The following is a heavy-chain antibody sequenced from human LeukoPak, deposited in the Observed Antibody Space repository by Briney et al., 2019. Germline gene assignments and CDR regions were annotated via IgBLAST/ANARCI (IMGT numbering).Heavy chain of an antibody. V-gene: IGHV3-11*01. CDR3: ARVKFIAPPPLRPASWFDP. CDR2: ITSSSNTI. CDR1: GFIFSNYY. J-gene: IGHJ5*02. D-gene: IGHD6-6*01. Sequence: PGGSLRLSCAASGFIFSNYYMGWIRQAPGKGLEWVSYITSSSNTIYYADSVKGRFTISRDNDKNSLFLLMNSLRADDTAFYYCARVKFIAPPPLRPASWFDPWGQGTVATVSS.